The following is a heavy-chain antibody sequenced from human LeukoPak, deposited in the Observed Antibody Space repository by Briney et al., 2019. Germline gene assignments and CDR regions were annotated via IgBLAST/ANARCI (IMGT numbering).Heavy chain of an antibody. V-gene: IGHV4-34*01. D-gene: IGHD6-13*01. J-gene: IGHJ4*02. CDR2: INHSGST. CDR1: GGSFSGYY. CDR3: ASAPLGAAAAHFDC. Sequence: PSETLSLTCAVYGGSFSGYYWSWIRQPPGKGLEWIGEINHSGSTNYNPSLKSRVTISVDTSKNQFSLKLSSVTAADTAVYYCASAPLGAAAAHFDCWGQGTLVTVSS.